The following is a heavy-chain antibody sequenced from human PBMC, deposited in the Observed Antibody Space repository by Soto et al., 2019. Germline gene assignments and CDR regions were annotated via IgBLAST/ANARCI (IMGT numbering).Heavy chain of an antibody. CDR1: GFTFDDYA. CDR3: AKDGLSSSWYSNYYGMDV. Sequence: EVQLVESGGGLVQPGRSLRLSCAASGFTFDDYAMHWVRQAPGKGLEWVSGISWNSGSIGYADSVKGRFTISRDNAKNSLYLQMHSLRAEDTALYYCAKDGLSSSWYSNYYGMDVWGQGTTVTVSS. CDR2: ISWNSGSI. V-gene: IGHV3-9*01. J-gene: IGHJ6*02. D-gene: IGHD6-13*01.